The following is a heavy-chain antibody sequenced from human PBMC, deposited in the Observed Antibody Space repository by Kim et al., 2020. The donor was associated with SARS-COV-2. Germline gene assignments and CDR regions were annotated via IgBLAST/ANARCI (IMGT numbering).Heavy chain of an antibody. D-gene: IGHD5-12*01. CDR3: ARPGEYSGYSHTSRWYPVFDY. Sequence: ASVKVSCKASGYTFTSYAMDWVRQAPGQGLEWMGWINSNTGNPTYTQGFTGRFVCSLDTSVSTAYLQISSLKAEDTAVYYCARPGEYSGYSHTSRWYPVFDYWGQGTPATASS. J-gene: IGHJ4*02. CDR2: INSNTGNP. CDR1: GYTFTSYA. V-gene: IGHV7-4-1*02.